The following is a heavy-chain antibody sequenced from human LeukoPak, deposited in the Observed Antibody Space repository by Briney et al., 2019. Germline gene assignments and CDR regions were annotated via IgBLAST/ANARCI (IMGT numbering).Heavy chain of an antibody. D-gene: IGHD3-3*01. CDR2: INTNTGNP. V-gene: IGHV7-4-1*02. J-gene: IGHJ4*02. CDR1: GYTFTSYA. Sequence: ASVKVSCKASGYTFTSYAMNWVRQAPGQGLEWMGWINTNTGNPPYAQGFTGRFVFSLDTSVSTAYLQISSLKAEDTAVYYCAREAAGDPSRITIFGVVIKLPDYWGQGTLVTVSS. CDR3: AREAAGDPSRITIFGVVIKLPDY.